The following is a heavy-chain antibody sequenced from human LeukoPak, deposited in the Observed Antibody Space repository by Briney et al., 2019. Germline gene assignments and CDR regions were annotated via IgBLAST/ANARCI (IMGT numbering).Heavy chain of an antibody. CDR1: GFIVTDAW. D-gene: IGHD6-13*01. CDR2: ISGSGGST. V-gene: IGHV3-23*01. J-gene: IGHJ3*02. CDR3: AREMRQLVLDAFDI. Sequence: GGPLRLSCATSGFIVTDAWMSWVRQAPGKGLVWVSAISGSGGSTYYADSVKGRFTISRDNSKNTLYLQMNSLRAEDTAVYYCAREMRQLVLDAFDIWGQGTMVTVSS.